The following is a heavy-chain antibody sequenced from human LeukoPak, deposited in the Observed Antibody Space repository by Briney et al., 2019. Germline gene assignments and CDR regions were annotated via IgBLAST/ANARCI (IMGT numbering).Heavy chain of an antibody. J-gene: IGHJ6*03. CDR2: IIPIFGTA. D-gene: IGHD6-6*01. V-gene: IGHV1-69*05. Sequence: ASVKVSCKASGGTFSSYAISWVRQAPGQGLEWMGGIIPIFGTANYAQKLQGRVTMTTDTSTSTAYMELRSLRSDDTAVYYCARDSGSSFTGYYYYYMDVWGKGTTVTVSS. CDR1: GGTFSSYA. CDR3: ARDSGSSFTGYYYYYMDV.